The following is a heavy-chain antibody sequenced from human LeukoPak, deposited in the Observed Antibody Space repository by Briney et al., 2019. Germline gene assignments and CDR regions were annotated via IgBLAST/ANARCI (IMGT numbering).Heavy chain of an antibody. V-gene: IGHV3-30*18. Sequence: GGSLRLSCAASGFTFSNYGIHWVRQAPGKGLEWVAVISYDGNNKYYADSVKGRFTISRDNSKNTLFLQMNSLRAEDTAVYYWAKGVDYCSGGSCPADYWGPGTLVTVSS. CDR3: AKGVDYCSGGSCPADY. CDR2: ISYDGNNK. D-gene: IGHD2-15*01. CDR1: GFTFSNYG. J-gene: IGHJ4*02.